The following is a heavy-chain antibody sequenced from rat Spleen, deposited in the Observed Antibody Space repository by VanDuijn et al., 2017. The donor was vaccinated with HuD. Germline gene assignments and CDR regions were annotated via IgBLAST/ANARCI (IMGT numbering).Heavy chain of an antibody. J-gene: IGHJ4*01. CDR3: ARHRGPGYNYYVMDA. CDR1: GFTFSNYD. D-gene: IGHD1-4*01. Sequence: EVQLVESGGGLVQPGRSLKLSCAASGFTFSNYDMAWVRQAPTKGLEWVASISPSGGSTYYRDSVKGRFTVSRDNAKSTLYLQMDSLRSEDTATYYCARHRGPGYNYYVMDAWGQGASVTVSS. V-gene: IGHV5-25*01. CDR2: ISPSGGST.